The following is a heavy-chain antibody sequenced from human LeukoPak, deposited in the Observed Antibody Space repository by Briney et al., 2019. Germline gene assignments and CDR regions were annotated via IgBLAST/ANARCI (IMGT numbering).Heavy chain of an antibody. CDR2: ISWNSGSI. J-gene: IGHJ4*02. D-gene: IGHD6-19*01. V-gene: IGHV3-9*03. Sequence: GGSLRLSCAASGFTFDDYAMHWVQQAPGKGLEWVSGISWNSGSIGYADSVKGRFTIYRDNAKNSLYLQMNSLRAEDIALYYCAKDTTGYSSGLPDYWGQGTLVTVSS. CDR3: AKDTTGYSSGLPDY. CDR1: GFTFDDYA.